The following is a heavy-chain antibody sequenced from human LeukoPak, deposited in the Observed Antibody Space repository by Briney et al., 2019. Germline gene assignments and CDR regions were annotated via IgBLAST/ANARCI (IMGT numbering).Heavy chain of an antibody. CDR2: IYPRDSDT. D-gene: IGHD1-20*01. CDR1: GYKFTNYW. Sequence: GESLKISCKGSGYKFTNYWIAWVRQMPGQGLEWLGIIYPRDSDTRYSPSFQGQVTISADKSISTAYLQWSSLKASDTAMYYCARQLTGPLDYWGQGTLVTVSS. CDR3: ARQLTGPLDY. J-gene: IGHJ4*02. V-gene: IGHV5-51*01.